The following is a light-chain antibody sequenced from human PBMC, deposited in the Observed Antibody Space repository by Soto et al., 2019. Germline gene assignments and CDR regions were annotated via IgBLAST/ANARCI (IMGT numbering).Light chain of an antibody. CDR3: QQRKYWPPLT. V-gene: IGKV3-11*01. CDR1: HSVDIY. J-gene: IGKJ4*01. Sequence: EVVVTQSPVTLALSPGERATLSCRTSHSVDIYVAWYQQKPGQAPRLLIYDASNRAPGIPARFSGSGSGTDFTLTISSLEPEDFAVYYCQQRKYWPPLTFGGGTKVEIK. CDR2: DAS.